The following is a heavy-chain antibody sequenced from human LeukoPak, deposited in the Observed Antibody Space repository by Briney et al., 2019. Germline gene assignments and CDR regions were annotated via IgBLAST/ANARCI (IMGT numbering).Heavy chain of an antibody. CDR3: AKGARSSSGYTTD. J-gene: IGHJ4*02. CDR1: GFTVSSNE. V-gene: IGHV3-38-3*01. CDR2: ISGGST. D-gene: IGHD3-22*01. Sequence: PGGSLRLSCAASGFTVSSNEMSWVRQAPGKGLEWVSSISGGSTDYADSRKGRFTISRDNAKNSLFLQMNSLKTEDTAFYYCAKGARSSSGYTTDWGQGILVTVSS.